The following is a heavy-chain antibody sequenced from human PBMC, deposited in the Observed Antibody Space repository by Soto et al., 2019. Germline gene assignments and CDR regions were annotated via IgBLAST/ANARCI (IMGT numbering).Heavy chain of an antibody. CDR2: IDGSGGIT. CDR1: GFTFGTTD. J-gene: IGHJ5*02. V-gene: IGHV3-23*01. D-gene: IGHD3-10*01. CDR3: VKKSGWFNT. Sequence: QLLQSGGGLVQPGGSLTLSCAASGFTFGTTDMSWVRQAPGEGLEWVSTIDGSGGITYYAGSVKGRFTISRDNSSNTVYLQMNSLRGDDTALYYCVKKSGWFNTWGQGALVTVSA.